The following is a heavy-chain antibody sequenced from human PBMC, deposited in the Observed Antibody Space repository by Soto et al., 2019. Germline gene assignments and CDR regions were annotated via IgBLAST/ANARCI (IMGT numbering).Heavy chain of an antibody. Sequence: QVPLVQSGAEVKKPGSSVTVSCKASGGTFSSYAIHWVRQAPGQGLEWMGGIIPMYGPAKYAQRFQGRVTITADESTTTVYMELTSLTSQATAVYYCARFTSMVRGVIDNWFDPWGHGTLVTVSS. CDR2: IIPMYGPA. CDR1: GGTFSSYA. D-gene: IGHD3-10*01. J-gene: IGHJ5*02. CDR3: ARFTSMVRGVIDNWFDP. V-gene: IGHV1-69*01.